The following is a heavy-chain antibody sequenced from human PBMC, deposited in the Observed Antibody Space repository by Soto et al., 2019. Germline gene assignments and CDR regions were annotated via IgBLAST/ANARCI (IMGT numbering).Heavy chain of an antibody. Sequence: GESLKISCKGSGYSFTSYWIGWVRQMPGKGLEWMGIIYPGDSDTRYSPSFQGQVTISADKSISTAYLQWSSLKASDTAMYYCARHGECSLSGGSCYYYYYGMDVWGQGTTVTVSS. CDR1: GYSFTSYW. V-gene: IGHV5-51*01. CDR2: IYPGDSDT. CDR3: ARHGECSLSGGSCYYYYYGMDV. D-gene: IGHD2-15*01. J-gene: IGHJ6*02.